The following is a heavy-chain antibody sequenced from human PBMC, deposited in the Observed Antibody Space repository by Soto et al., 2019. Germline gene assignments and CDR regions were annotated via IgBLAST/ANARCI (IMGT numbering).Heavy chain of an antibody. D-gene: IGHD5-12*01. CDR1: GFTFSSYA. CDR3: APRPRGYSGYDPIG. V-gene: IGHV3-23*01. CDR2: ISGSGGST. Sequence: EVQLLESGGGLVQPGGSLRLSCAASGFTFSSYAMSWVRQAPGKGLEWVSAISGSGGSTYYADSVKGRFTISRDNSKNTLYLQMNSLRAEDTDVYYCAPRPRGYSGYDPIGWGQGTLVTVSS. J-gene: IGHJ4*02.